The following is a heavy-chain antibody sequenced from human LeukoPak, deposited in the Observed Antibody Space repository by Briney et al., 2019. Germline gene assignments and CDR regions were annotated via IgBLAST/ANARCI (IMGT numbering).Heavy chain of an antibody. CDR2: VSGSGGSA. CDR1: GFTFSNAW. D-gene: IGHD7-27*01. Sequence: GGSLRLSCAASGFTFSNAWMSWVRQAPGKGLEWVSAVSGSGGSAYYADSVKGRFTISRDNSKNTLYLQMNSLRAEDTAVYYCAKDDVPSNWGTLGLFDYWGQGALVTVSS. J-gene: IGHJ4*02. V-gene: IGHV3-23*01. CDR3: AKDDVPSNWGTLGLFDY.